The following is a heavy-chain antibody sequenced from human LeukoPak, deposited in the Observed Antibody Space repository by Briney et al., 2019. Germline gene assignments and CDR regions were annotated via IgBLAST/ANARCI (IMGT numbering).Heavy chain of an antibody. CDR3: AKMKGLYYYDSAGYSDN. Sequence: GGSLRLSCAASGFTFSSYSMSWVRQAPGKGLEWVSSISGADGDNIYYADSVKGRFTISRDNSKNTLYLQMNSLSAEDTAVYFCAKMKGLYYYDSAGYSDNWGQGTLVTVSS. D-gene: IGHD3-22*01. J-gene: IGHJ4*02. CDR2: ISGADGDNI. CDR1: GFTFSSYS. V-gene: IGHV3-23*01.